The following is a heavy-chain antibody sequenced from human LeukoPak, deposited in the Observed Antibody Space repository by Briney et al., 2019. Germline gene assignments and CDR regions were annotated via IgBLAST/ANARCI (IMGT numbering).Heavy chain of an antibody. V-gene: IGHV3-23*01. J-gene: IGHJ4*02. CDR1: GFTFSSYA. CDR2: ISGSGGST. CDR3: AKGDFYDSTDLDY. Sequence: GGSLRLSCAASGFTFSSYAMSWVRQAPGKGLERVSAISGSGGSTYYADSVKGRFTIYRDNSKNTLYLQMNSLRAEDTAVYYCAKGDFYDSTDLDYWGQGTLVTVSS. D-gene: IGHD3-22*01.